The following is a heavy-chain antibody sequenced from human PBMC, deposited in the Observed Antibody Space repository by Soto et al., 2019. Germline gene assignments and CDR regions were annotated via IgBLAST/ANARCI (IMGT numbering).Heavy chain of an antibody. J-gene: IGHJ4*02. D-gene: IGHD5-18*01. CDR2: IYYSGSN. V-gene: IGHV4-59*08. CDR1: GGSISNYY. CDR3: ARHRYSYGVYYFDY. Sequence: SETLSLTCIVSGGSISNYYWSWIRQPPGKGREWIGYIYYSGSNNNNPSLTSQVTKSVDKTKKQISQKLSSVTAADTAVYYCARHRYSYGVYYFDYWGQGTLVTVS.